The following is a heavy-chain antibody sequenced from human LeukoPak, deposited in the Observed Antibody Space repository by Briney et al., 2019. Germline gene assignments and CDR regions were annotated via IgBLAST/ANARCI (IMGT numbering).Heavy chain of an antibody. CDR2: ISSSSSYI. CDR3: ARTTSLDY. V-gene: IGHV3-21*01. J-gene: IGHJ4*02. D-gene: IGHD1-1*01. CDR1: AFIFSGHW. Sequence: GGSLRLSCEGSAFIFSGHWMNWVRQAPGKGLEWVSSISSSSSYIYYADSVKGRFTISRDNAKNSLYLQMNSLRAEDTAVYYCARTTSLDYWGQGTLVTVSS.